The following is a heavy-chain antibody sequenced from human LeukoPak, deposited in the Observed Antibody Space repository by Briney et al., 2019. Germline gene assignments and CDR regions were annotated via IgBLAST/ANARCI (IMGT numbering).Heavy chain of an antibody. J-gene: IGHJ3*01. CDR3: ARLRYNWILPGPDAFDV. Sequence: GSLRLSCAASGFTFSSYAMSWVRQPPGKGLEWVGSIYYSGNTYYNPSLRSRVTISVDTSKNQFSLKLSSVTAADTAVYYCARLRYNWILPGPDAFDVWGQGTKVTVSS. D-gene: IGHD1-1*01. CDR2: IYYSGNT. CDR1: GFTFSSYA. V-gene: IGHV4-39*01.